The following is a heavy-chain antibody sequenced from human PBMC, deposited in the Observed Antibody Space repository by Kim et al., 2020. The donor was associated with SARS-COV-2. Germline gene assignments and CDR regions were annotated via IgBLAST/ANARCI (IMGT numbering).Heavy chain of an antibody. CDR2: ISSSSSTI. CDR3: ARDLGSDDSGGYYSPDAFDI. J-gene: IGHJ3*02. D-gene: IGHD3-22*01. CDR1: GFTFSSYS. Sequence: GGSLRLSCAASGFTFSSYSMNWVRQAPGKGLEWVSYISSSSSTIYYADSVKGRFTISRDNAKNSLYLQMNSLRDEDTAVYYCARDLGSDDSGGYYSPDAFDIWGQGTMVTVSS. V-gene: IGHV3-48*02.